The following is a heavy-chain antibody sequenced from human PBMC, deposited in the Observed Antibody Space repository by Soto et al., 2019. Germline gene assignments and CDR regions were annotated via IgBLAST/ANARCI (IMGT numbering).Heavy chain of an antibody. CDR3: ARVDMTTVTDWYFDL. CDR2: IYSGGST. CDR1: GFTVSSNY. D-gene: IGHD4-17*01. J-gene: IGHJ2*01. V-gene: IGHV3-66*01. Sequence: EVQLVESGGGLVQPGGSLRLSCAASGFTVSSNYMSWVRQAPGKGLEWVSVIYSGGSTYYADSVKGRFTISRDNAKNTLYLQMNSLRAEDTAVYYCARVDMTTVTDWYFDLWCRGTLVTVSS.